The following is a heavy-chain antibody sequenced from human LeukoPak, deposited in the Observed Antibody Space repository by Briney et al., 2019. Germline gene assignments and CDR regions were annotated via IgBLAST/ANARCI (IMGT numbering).Heavy chain of an antibody. CDR2: ISYAGST. V-gene: IGHV4-31*03. D-gene: IGHD1-26*01. CDR1: GGSISSGGYS. Sequence: PSETLSLTSTVSGGSISSGGYSWSWIRQHPGKGLEWIGYISYAGSTSYNPSLKSRVTISVDTSKNHFSLKLSSVTAADTAVYYCARWYSGSYRIDYWGQGILVTVSS. CDR3: ARWYSGSYRIDY. J-gene: IGHJ4*02.